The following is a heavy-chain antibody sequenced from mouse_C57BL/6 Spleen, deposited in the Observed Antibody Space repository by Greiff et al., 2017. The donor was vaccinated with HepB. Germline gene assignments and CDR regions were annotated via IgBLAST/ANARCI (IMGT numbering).Heavy chain of an antibody. CDR2: INPSNGGT. CDR3: AREDYYGSRFDY. CDR1: GYTFTSYW. J-gene: IGHJ2*01. V-gene: IGHV1-53*01. D-gene: IGHD1-1*01. Sequence: QVQLQQPGTELVKPGASVKLSCKASGYTFTSYWMHWVKQRPGQGLEWIGNINPSNGGTNYNEKFKSKATLTVDKSSSTAYMQLSSLTSEDSSVYYCAREDYYGSRFDYWGQGTTLTVSS.